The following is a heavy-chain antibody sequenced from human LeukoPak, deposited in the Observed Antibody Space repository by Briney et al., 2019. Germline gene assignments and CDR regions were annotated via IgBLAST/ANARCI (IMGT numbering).Heavy chain of an antibody. V-gene: IGHV3-23*01. Sequence: GGSLRLSCAASGFTLSNFAMNCVRPAPRKGLEWVSTISASGRDTYYADSVKGRLSIYRDNSKSTLSLQMNSLRVEDTAVYYCARDRPDYLDSNPFYDYWGQGTQVTVSS. CDR1: GFTLSNFA. CDR3: ARDRPDYLDSNPFYDY. J-gene: IGHJ4*02. D-gene: IGHD2/OR15-2a*01. CDR2: ISASGRDT.